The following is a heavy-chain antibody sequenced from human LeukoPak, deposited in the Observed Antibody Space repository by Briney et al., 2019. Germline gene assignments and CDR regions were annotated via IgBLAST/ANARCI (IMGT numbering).Heavy chain of an antibody. D-gene: IGHD3-9*01. CDR3: AKWGDYDILTGSYAPDY. CDR1: GFTFTNYA. V-gene: IGHV3-23*01. J-gene: IGHJ4*02. Sequence: GGSLRLSCVASGFTFTNYAMSWVRQAPGKGLEWVSAITGSDGSSYYADSVKGRFTISRDNSKDTLYLQVNSLRAEDTAVYYSAKWGDYDILTGSYAPDYWGQGTLVTVSS. CDR2: ITGSDGSS.